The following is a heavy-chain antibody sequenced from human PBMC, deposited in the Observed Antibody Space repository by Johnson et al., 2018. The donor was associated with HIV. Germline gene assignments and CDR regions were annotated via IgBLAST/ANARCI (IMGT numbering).Heavy chain of an antibody. J-gene: IGHJ3*02. CDR3: ARDSEDSSGFGAFDI. D-gene: IGHD6-19*01. Sequence: VQLVESGGGLVQPGGSLRLSCAASGFTFSSYAMHWVRQAPGKGLEFVSAISSNGGSTYYANSVKGSFTISRDNSKNTLYLQMCSLRAEDMAVYYCARDSEDSSGFGAFDIWGQGTVVTVSS. CDR1: GFTFSSYA. V-gene: IGHV3-64*01. CDR2: ISSNGGST.